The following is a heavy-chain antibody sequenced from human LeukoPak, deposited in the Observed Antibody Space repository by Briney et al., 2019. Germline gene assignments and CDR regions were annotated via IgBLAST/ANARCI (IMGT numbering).Heavy chain of an antibody. CDR2: ISYDGSNK. Sequence: GGSLRLSCAASGFTFSSYAMHWVRQAPGKGLEWVAVISYDGSNKYYADSVKGRFTISRDNSKNTLYLQMNSLRAEDTAVYYCARGEMATINWGQGTLVTVSS. D-gene: IGHD5-24*01. CDR1: GFTFSSYA. J-gene: IGHJ4*02. V-gene: IGHV3-30-3*01. CDR3: ARGEMATIN.